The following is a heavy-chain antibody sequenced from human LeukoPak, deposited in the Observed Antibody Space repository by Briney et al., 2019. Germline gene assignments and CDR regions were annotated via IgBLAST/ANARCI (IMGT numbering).Heavy chain of an antibody. CDR2: ISASGGNT. CDR3: AKGDRSGSYSYFDY. J-gene: IGHJ4*02. CDR1: GFTFSSYA. D-gene: IGHD3-10*01. Sequence: GGSLRLSCVASGFTFSSYAMSWVRQAPGKGLELVSSISASGGNTYYADSVQGRFTISRDNSKNTLYLQMNSLRAEDTVVFYCAKGDRSGSYSYFDYWGQGTLVTVSS. V-gene: IGHV3-23*01.